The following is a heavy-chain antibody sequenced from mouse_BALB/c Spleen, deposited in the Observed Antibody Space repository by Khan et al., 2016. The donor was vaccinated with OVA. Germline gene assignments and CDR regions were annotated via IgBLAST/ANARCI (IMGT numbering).Heavy chain of an antibody. Sequence: EVQLVESGGGLVKPGGSLKLSCAASGFTFSNYAMSWVRQSPEKRLEWVASISSGDSTYYPDSVKGRFPISRDNARNILYLQMSSLRSEDTAMYYCARDYWFAYWGQGTLVTVSA. V-gene: IGHV5-6-5*01. J-gene: IGHJ3*01. CDR1: GFTFSNYA. CDR2: ISSGDST. CDR3: ARDYWFAY.